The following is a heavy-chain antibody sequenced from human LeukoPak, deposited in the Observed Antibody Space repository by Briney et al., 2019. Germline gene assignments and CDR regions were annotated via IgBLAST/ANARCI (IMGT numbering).Heavy chain of an antibody. CDR3: ARVLWFGEFHWYFDL. V-gene: IGHV4-39*07. CDR2: MYYSGST. Sequence: SETLSLTCTVSDYSISNSNYYWGWIRQPPGKGLEWIGSMYYSGSTYYNPSLKSRVTISIDTSKNEFSLRLSSVTAADTAVYYCARVLWFGEFHWYFDLWGRGTLVTVSS. J-gene: IGHJ2*01. CDR1: DYSISNSNYY. D-gene: IGHD3-10*01.